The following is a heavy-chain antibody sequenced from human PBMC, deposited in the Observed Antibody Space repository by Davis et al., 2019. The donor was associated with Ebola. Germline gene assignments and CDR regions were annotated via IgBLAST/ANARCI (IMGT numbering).Heavy chain of an antibody. J-gene: IGHJ6*04. CDR3: ARVSSSSYYYYGMDV. CDR2: ISYDGSNK. D-gene: IGHD6-13*01. Sequence: GESLKISCAASGFTFSSYAMHWVRQAPGKGLEWVAVISYDGSNKYYADSVKGRFTISRDNSKNTLYLQMNSLRAEDTAVYYCARVSSSSYYYYGMDVWGKGTTVTVSS. CDR1: GFTFSSYA. V-gene: IGHV3-30-3*01.